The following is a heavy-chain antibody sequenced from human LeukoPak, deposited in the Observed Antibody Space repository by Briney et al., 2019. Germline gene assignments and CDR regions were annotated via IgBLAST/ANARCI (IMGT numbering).Heavy chain of an antibody. J-gene: IGHJ4*02. V-gene: IGHV3-23*01. Sequence: GGSLRLSCAGSGFSFSTYAMTWVRQAPGMGLESVSAISGSGGYTYYADSVEGRFTISRDNSKNTLYLQMNSLRAEDTAIYYCAKAEGKNPTGGRWLDWGQGTLVTVSS. D-gene: IGHD6-19*01. CDR3: AKAEGKNPTGGRWLD. CDR1: GFSFSTYA. CDR2: ISGSGGYT.